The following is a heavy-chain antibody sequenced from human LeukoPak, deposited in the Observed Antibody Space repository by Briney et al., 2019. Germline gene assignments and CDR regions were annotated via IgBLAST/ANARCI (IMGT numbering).Heavy chain of an antibody. CDR3: ARDGSSGSRDAFDI. CDR2: IYSGGST. D-gene: IGHD6-19*01. CDR1: GFTVSSNY. J-gene: IGHJ3*02. V-gene: IGHV3-53*01. Sequence: GGSLRLSCAASGFTVSSNYMSWVRQAPGKGLEWVSVIYSGGSTYYADSVKGRFTISRDNSKNTLYLQMNSLRAEDTAVCYCARDGSSGSRDAFDIWGQGTMVTVSS.